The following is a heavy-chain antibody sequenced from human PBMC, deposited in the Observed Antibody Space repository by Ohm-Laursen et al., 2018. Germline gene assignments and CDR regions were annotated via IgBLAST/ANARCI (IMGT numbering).Heavy chain of an antibody. CDR1: GFTFRDYY. CDR3: ARDPVRGLTDY. V-gene: IGHV3-11*04. Sequence: SLRLSCAASGFTFRDYYVTWIRQAPGKGLEWVSYISNSGSNTYYADSVKGRFTISRDNAKDSLYLQMNSLRAEDTAVYHCARDPVRGLTDYWGQGTLVTVSS. J-gene: IGHJ4*02. D-gene: IGHD3-16*01. CDR2: ISNSGSNT.